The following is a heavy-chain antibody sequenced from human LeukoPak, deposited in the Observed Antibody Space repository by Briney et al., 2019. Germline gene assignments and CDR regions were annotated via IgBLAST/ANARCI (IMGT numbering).Heavy chain of an antibody. D-gene: IGHD3-10*01. CDR3: ARSQLWFGDAPGWFDP. CDR2: IYYSGST. J-gene: IGHJ5*02. Sequence: SEALSLTCTVSGGSISSYYWSWTRQPPGKGLEWIGYIYYSGSTNYNPPLKSRVTISVDTSKNQFSLKLSSVTAADTAVYYCARSQLWFGDAPGWFDPWGQGTLVAVSS. V-gene: IGHV4-59*01. CDR1: GGSISSYY.